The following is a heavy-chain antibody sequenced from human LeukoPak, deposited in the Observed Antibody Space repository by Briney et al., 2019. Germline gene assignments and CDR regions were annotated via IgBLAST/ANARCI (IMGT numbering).Heavy chain of an antibody. CDR2: ISAYNGNT. D-gene: IGHD3-10*01. V-gene: IGHV1-18*01. J-gene: IGHJ5*02. CDR1: GYTFTSYG. CDR3: ARDLKTYYYGSGSYGRWFDP. Sequence: ASVKVSCTASGYTFTSYGISWVRQAPGQGLEWMGWISAYNGNTNYAQKLQGRVTMTTDTSTSTAYMELRSLRSDDTAVYYCARDLKTYYYGSGSYGRWFDPWGQGTLVTVSS.